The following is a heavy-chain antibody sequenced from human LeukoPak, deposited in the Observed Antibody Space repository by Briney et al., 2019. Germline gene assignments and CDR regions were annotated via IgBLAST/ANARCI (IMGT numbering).Heavy chain of an antibody. CDR1: GGSISSSSYY. CDR3: ARTPTDYDFWSGSPSYGMDA. J-gene: IGHJ6*02. Sequence: SETLSLTCTVSGGSISSSSYYWGWIRQPPGKGLEWIGSIYYSGSTYYNPSLKSRVTISVDTSKNQFSMKLSSVTAADTAVYYCARTPTDYDFWSGSPSYGMDAWGQGTTVTVSS. V-gene: IGHV4-39*01. CDR2: IYYSGST. D-gene: IGHD3-3*01.